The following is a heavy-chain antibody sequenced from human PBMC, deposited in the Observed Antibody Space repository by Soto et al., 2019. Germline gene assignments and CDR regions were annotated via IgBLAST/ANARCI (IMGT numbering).Heavy chain of an antibody. CDR3: AKVVDCSGGSCYSCFDY. Sequence: GGSLRLSCAASGFTFSSRAMNWVRQAPGKGLEWVSTISGSGAGTYYADSVKGRFAISRDNSKNTLDLQMNSLRAEDTAVYYCAKVVDCSGGSCYSCFDYWGQGTLVTVSS. D-gene: IGHD2-15*01. V-gene: IGHV3-23*01. CDR1: GFTFSSRA. J-gene: IGHJ4*02. CDR2: ISGSGAGT.